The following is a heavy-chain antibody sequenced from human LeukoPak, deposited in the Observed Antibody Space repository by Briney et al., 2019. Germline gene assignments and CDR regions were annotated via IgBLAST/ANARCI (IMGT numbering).Heavy chain of an antibody. D-gene: IGHD2-15*01. CDR1: GYTFTGYY. V-gene: IGHV1-2*02. J-gene: IGHJ4*02. CDR3: ARGETYRSGGSCYSVPFGY. Sequence: ASVTVSCKASGYTFTGYYIHWVRQAPGQGLEWMGWINPNSGGTNYAQKFQGRVTMTSDTSISTAYMDLSRLRSDDTAVYYCARGETYRSGGSCYSVPFGYWGQGTLVTVSS. CDR2: INPNSGGT.